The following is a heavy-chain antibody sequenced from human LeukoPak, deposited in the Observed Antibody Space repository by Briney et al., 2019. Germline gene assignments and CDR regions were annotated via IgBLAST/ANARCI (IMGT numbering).Heavy chain of an antibody. D-gene: IGHD2-2*02. CDR2: IKLDGSET. CDR1: GFISGAYW. V-gene: IGHV3-7*01. J-gene: IGHJ3*02. Sequence: KSGGSLRLSCAASGFISGAYWMSWVRQAPGKGLEWVANIKLDGSETYYVDSVKGRFTISRDNAKNSLYLQMYSLRAEDTAVYYCARRARYCTSTSCYTIGAFDIWGQGTVVTVSS. CDR3: ARRARYCTSTSCYTIGAFDI.